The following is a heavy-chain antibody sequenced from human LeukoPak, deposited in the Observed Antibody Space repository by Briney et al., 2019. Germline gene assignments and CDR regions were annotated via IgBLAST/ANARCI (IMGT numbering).Heavy chain of an antibody. Sequence: GSLRLSCAASGFTFSRYALSWVRQAPGKGLEWGSAISGSGGSTYYTDSVKGRFTISRDNSKNTLYLQMNSLRAEDTAVYYCAKAEWLLYPYFDYWGQGTLVTVSS. CDR1: GFTFSRYA. V-gene: IGHV3-23*01. CDR2: ISGSGGST. D-gene: IGHD3-3*01. CDR3: AKAEWLLYPYFDY. J-gene: IGHJ4*02.